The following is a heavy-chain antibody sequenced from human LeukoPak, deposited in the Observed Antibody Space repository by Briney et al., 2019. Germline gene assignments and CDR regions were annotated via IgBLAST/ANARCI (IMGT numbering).Heavy chain of an antibody. CDR3: ARNFGGGDSSGPYY. CDR2: INSTSNII. CDR1: GFTFSNYK. D-gene: IGHD3-22*01. V-gene: IGHV3-48*04. J-gene: IGHJ4*02. Sequence: GGSLRLSCAASGFTFSNYKMNWVRQAPGKGLEWVSFINSTSNIIYYADSVKGRFIISRDNAKNSLYLQVNSLRAEDTALYYCARNFGGGDSSGPYYWGQGTLVTVSS.